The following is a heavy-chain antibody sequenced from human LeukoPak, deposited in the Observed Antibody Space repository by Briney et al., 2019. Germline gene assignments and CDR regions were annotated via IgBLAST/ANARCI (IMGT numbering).Heavy chain of an antibody. CDR2: ISGSGGST. CDR1: GFTFSSYA. D-gene: IGHD2-8*02. V-gene: IGHV3-23*01. Sequence: GGSLRLSCAASGFTFSSYAMSWVRQAPGKGLEWVSAISGSGGSTYYADSVKGRFTISRDNSKSTLYLQMNSLRAEDTAVYYCAPGGRTGGVLLSGYWGQGTLVTVSS. J-gene: IGHJ4*02. CDR3: APGGRTGGVLLSGY.